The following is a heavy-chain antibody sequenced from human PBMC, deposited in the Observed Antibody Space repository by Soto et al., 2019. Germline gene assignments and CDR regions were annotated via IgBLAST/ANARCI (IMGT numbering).Heavy chain of an antibody. CDR3: ARARVSTPRLEDPFDI. CDR2: IFPGDSDT. D-gene: IGHD3-3*01. J-gene: IGHJ3*02. CDR1: GYSFSTDW. Sequence: SLRISCRGAGYSFSTDWLAWGRQIPGEGLEYMGIIFPGDSDTRYSPSFQGQVTISADKSISTAYLQWTSLKASDTAICYCARARVSTPRLEDPFDIWGQGTMVTVSS. V-gene: IGHV5-51*01.